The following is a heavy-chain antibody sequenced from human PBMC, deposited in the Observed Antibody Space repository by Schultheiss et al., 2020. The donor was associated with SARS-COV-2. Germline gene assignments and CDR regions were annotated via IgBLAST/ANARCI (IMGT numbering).Heavy chain of an antibody. CDR3: ARDLRGGEGYGMDV. J-gene: IGHJ6*02. CDR1: GFTFSNAW. D-gene: IGHD3-16*01. Sequence: ESLKISCAASGFTFSNAWMSWVRQAPGKGLEWVSAISGSGGSTYYADSVKGRFTISRDNSKNTLYLQMNSLRAEDTAVYYCARDLRGGEGYGMDVWGQGTTVTVSS. CDR2: ISGSGGST. V-gene: IGHV3-23*01.